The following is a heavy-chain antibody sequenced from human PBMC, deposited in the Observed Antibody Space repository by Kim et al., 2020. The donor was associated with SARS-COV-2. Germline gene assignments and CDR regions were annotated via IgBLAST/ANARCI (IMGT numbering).Heavy chain of an antibody. J-gene: IGHJ4*02. CDR3: ARIEVTGVFDY. CDR2: A. D-gene: IGHD2-21*02. V-gene: IGHV1-69*02. Sequence: AHYDQKFQGRSTITADKSTSTAYMELGSLGSEDTAVYYCARIEVTGVFDYWGQGTLVTVSS.